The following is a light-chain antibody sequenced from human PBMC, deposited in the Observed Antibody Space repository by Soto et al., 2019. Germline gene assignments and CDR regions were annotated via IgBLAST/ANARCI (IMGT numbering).Light chain of an antibody. CDR2: DVS. V-gene: IGLV2-14*01. CDR3: SSYTSSSTLLYV. CDR1: SSDVGGYNY. Sequence: QSALTQPASVSGSPGQSITISCTGTSSDVGGYNYVSWYQQHPGKAPKLMIYDVSNRPSGVSNRFSGSKSGNTASLTISVLQAEDEADYYCSSYTSSSTLLYVVGTGTKLTVL. J-gene: IGLJ1*01.